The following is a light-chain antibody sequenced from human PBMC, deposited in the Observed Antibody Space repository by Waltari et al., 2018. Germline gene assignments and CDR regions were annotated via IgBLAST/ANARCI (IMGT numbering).Light chain of an antibody. J-gene: IGLJ1*01. CDR2: EVI. V-gene: IGLV2-23*02. Sequence: QSALTQPASVSGTPGQSLTISCTGTSSDVGNYDLVSWYQQHPGTAPKLLGCEVINRPSGVSSRFSGSKSRNTASLTISGLQAEDEADYYCCSYAGLGTYVFGSGTKVTVL. CDR1: SSDVGNYDL. CDR3: CSYAGLGTYV.